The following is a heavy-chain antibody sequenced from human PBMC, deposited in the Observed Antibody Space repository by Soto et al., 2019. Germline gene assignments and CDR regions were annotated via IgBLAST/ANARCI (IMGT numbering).Heavy chain of an antibody. CDR2: IIPIFGTA. CDR1: GGTFSSYA. CDR3: ARQYCSGGSSYPD. D-gene: IGHD2-15*01. V-gene: IGHV1-69*12. Sequence: QVQMVQSGAEVKKPGSSVKVSCKASGGTFSSYAISWVRQSPGQGLEWMGGIIPIFGTANYSQKFQGRDTITADQSTSTAYMELSSLRSEDPAVYYCARQYCSGGSSYPDWGQGTMVPDSS. J-gene: IGHJ4*02.